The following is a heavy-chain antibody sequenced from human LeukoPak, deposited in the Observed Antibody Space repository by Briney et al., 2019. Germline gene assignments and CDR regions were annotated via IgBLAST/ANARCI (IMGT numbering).Heavy chain of an antibody. CDR1: GGSISSYY. CDR3: ARGSPFYYDSSGYYGNWFDP. J-gene: IGHJ5*02. V-gene: IGHV4-59*12. D-gene: IGHD3-22*01. Sequence: SETLSLTCTVSGGSISSYYWSWIRQPPGKGLEWIGYIYHSGSTYYNPSLKSRVTISVDRSKNQFSLKLSSVTAADTAVYYCARGSPFYYDSSGYYGNWFDPWGQGTLVTVSS. CDR2: IYHSGST.